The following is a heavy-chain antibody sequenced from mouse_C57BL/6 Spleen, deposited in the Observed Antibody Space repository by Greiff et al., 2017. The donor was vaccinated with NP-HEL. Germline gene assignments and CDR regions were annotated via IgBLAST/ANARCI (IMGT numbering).Heavy chain of an antibody. D-gene: IGHD2-3*01. CDR3: TREGYYPYFDY. CDR1: GYTFTDYE. Sequence: QVQLQQSGAELVRPGASVTLSCKASGYTFTDYEMHWVKQTPVHGLEWIGAIDPETGGTAYNQKFKGKAILTADKSSSTAYMELRSLTSEDSAVYYCTREGYYPYFDYWGQGTTLTVSS. J-gene: IGHJ2*01. V-gene: IGHV1-15*01. CDR2: IDPETGGT.